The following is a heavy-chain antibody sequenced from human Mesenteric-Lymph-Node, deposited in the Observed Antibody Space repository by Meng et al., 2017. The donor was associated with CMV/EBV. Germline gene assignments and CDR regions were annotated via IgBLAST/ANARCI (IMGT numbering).Heavy chain of an antibody. J-gene: IGHJ4*02. CDR1: VGSFSGYY. CDR2: INHSGST. Sequence: QWGGGLLKPLGTLSLTFAVYVGSFSGYYWSWIRQPPGKGLEWIGEINHSGSTNYNPSLKSRVTISVDTSKNQFSLKLSSVTAADTAVYYCARHQRWLKSEGGFNYWGQGTLVTVSS. D-gene: IGHD4-23*01. CDR3: ARHQRWLKSEGGFNY. V-gene: IGHV4-34*01.